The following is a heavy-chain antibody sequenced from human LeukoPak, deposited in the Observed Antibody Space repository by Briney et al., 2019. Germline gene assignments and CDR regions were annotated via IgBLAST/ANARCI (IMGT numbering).Heavy chain of an antibody. J-gene: IGHJ4*02. V-gene: IGHV3-74*01. CDR1: GFTFTTFW. D-gene: IGHD1-1*01. CDR2: INHDGNSA. CDR3: AKASNTWNYFDY. Sequence: GGSLRLSCATSGFTFTTFWMHWVRQAPGKGLVWVSRINHDGNSANYADSVKGRFTISRDNAKNTVYLQMNSLRAEDTAIYYCAKASNTWNYFDYWGQGTLVAVSS.